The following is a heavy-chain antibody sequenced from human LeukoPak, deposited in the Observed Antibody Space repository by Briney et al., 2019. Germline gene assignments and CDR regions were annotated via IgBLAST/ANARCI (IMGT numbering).Heavy chain of an antibody. CDR2: ISGSGGST. CDR3: AKSLLGNYYDSSGYRASAFDI. J-gene: IGHJ3*02. CDR1: GFTFSSYA. V-gene: IGHV3-23*01. D-gene: IGHD3-22*01. Sequence: GGSLRLSCAASGFTFSSYAMSWVRQAPGKGLEWVSAISGSGGSTFYADSVKGRFTISRDNSKNTLYLQMNSLRAEDTAVYYCAKSLLGNYYDSSGYRASAFDIWGQGTMVTVSS.